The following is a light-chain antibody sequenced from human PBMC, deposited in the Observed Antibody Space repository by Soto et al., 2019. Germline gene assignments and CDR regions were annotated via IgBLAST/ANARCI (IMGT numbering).Light chain of an antibody. Sequence: QSALTQPPSASGSPGQSVTISCTGTSSDVGAYKYVSWYQQYPGKAPKLMIYEVTTRPSGVPDRFSGPKSGNTASLTVSGLQAEDEADYYCTSYVGNDIWVFGGGTKLTVL. CDR3: TSYVGNDIWV. CDR2: EVT. J-gene: IGLJ3*02. V-gene: IGLV2-8*01. CDR1: SSDVGAYKY.